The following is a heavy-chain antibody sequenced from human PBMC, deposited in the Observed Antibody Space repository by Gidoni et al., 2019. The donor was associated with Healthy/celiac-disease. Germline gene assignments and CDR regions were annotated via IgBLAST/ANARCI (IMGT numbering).Heavy chain of an antibody. CDR3: ARFHDYDFWSGLIPTDYYYYGMDV. J-gene: IGHJ6*02. Sequence: QVQLVQSGAEVKKPGASVKVSCKASGYTFTGYDMHWVRQAPGQGLEWMGWINPNSGGTNYAQKFQGRVPMTRDTSISTAYMELSRLRSDDTAVYYCARFHDYDFWSGLIPTDYYYYGMDVWGQGTTVTVSS. V-gene: IGHV1-2*02. CDR1: GYTFTGYD. D-gene: IGHD3-3*01. CDR2: INPNSGGT.